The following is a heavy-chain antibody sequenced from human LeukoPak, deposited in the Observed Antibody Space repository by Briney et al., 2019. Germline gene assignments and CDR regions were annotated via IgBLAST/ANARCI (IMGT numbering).Heavy chain of an antibody. D-gene: IGHD3-10*01. Sequence: PGGSLRLSCAASGFTFSSYSMNWVRQAPGKGLEWVSSISSSSSYIYYADSVKGRFTISRDNAKNSLYLQMNSLRADDTAVYYCAKEQNYGSGSYSDYWGQGTLVTVSS. J-gene: IGHJ4*02. CDR1: GFTFSSYS. CDR3: AKEQNYGSGSYSDY. CDR2: ISSSSSYI. V-gene: IGHV3-21*04.